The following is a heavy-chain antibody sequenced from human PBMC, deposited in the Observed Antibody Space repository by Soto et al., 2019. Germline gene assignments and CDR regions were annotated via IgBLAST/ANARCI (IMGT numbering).Heavy chain of an antibody. CDR3: ARDRTDYYYYMDV. Sequence: GGSLRLSCAASGFTFSSYGMHWVRQDPGKGLEWVAVIWYDGSNKYYADSVKGRFTISRDNSKNTLYLQMNSLRAEDTAVYYCARDRTDYYYYMDVWGKGTTVTVSS. V-gene: IGHV3-33*01. D-gene: IGHD4-17*01. J-gene: IGHJ6*03. CDR2: IWYDGSNK. CDR1: GFTFSSYG.